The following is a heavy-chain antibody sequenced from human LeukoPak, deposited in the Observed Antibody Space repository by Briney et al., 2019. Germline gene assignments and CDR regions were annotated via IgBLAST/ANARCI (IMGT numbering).Heavy chain of an antibody. Sequence: PSETLSLTCTVSGGSISSYYWSWIRQPPGKGLEWIGYIYYSGSTNYNPSLKSRVTISVDTSKNQFSLKLSSVTAADTAVYYCARAYSSSWYRYFDYWGQGTLVTVSS. V-gene: IGHV4-59*01. CDR3: ARAYSSSWYRYFDY. CDR2: IYYSGST. J-gene: IGHJ4*02. CDR1: GGSISSYY. D-gene: IGHD6-13*01.